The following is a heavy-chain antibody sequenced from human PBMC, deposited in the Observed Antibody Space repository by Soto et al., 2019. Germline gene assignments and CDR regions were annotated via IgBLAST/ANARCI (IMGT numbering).Heavy chain of an antibody. CDR1: GFTFSSYA. D-gene: IGHD4-4*01. CDR2: ISGSGGST. J-gene: IGHJ6*03. Sequence: GGSLRLSCAASGFTFSSYAMSWVRQAPGKGLEWVSAISGSGGSTYYADSVKGRFTISRDNSKNTVYLQMNSLRAEDTAVYYCAKPHRNYDYYYYYMDVWGKGTTVTVSS. CDR3: AKPHRNYDYYYYYMDV. V-gene: IGHV3-23*01.